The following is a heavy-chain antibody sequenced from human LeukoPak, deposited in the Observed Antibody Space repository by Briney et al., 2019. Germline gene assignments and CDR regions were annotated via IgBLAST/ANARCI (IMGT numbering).Heavy chain of an antibody. V-gene: IGHV4-31*03. Sequence: SETLSLTCTVSGGSISSGGYYWSWIRQHPGKGLEWIGYIYYSGSTYYNPSLKSRVTISVDTSKNQFSLKLSSVTAADTAVYYCARKDYDTGYAFDIWGQGTMVTVSS. CDR3: ARKDYDTGYAFDI. CDR2: IYYSGST. D-gene: IGHD3-22*01. CDR1: GGSISSGGYY. J-gene: IGHJ3*02.